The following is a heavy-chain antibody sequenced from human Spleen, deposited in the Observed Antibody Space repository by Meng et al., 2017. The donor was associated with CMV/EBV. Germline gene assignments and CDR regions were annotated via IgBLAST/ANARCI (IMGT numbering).Heavy chain of an antibody. CDR1: GYTFTDYY. D-gene: IGHD4/OR15-4a*01. J-gene: IGHJ4*02. V-gene: IGHV1-2*02. CDR2: IKPKSGGT. CDR3: ARGVRAIPGARLGY. Sequence: ASVKVSCKASGYTFTDYYIQWVRQAPGQGLEWAGWIKPKSGGTNYAQKFQGRVTITIDTSITTAYMDLSSLRPDDTAVYYCARGVRAIPGARLGYWGQGSLVTVSS.